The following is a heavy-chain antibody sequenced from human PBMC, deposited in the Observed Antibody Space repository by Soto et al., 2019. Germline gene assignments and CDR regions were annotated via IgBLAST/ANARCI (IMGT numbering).Heavy chain of an antibody. Sequence: ASVKVSCKASGYTFTSYGISRVRQAPGQGLEWMGWISAYNGNTNYAQKLQGRVTMTTDTSTSTAYMELRSLRSDDTAVYYCARDSPRDIVVVVAASDAFDIWGQGTMVTVSS. CDR1: GYTFTSYG. J-gene: IGHJ3*02. CDR2: ISAYNGNT. D-gene: IGHD2-15*01. V-gene: IGHV1-18*01. CDR3: ARDSPRDIVVVVAASDAFDI.